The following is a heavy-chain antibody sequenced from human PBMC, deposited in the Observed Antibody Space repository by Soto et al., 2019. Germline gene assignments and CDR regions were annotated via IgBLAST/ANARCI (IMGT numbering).Heavy chain of an antibody. V-gene: IGHV1-3*01. D-gene: IGHD6-13*01. J-gene: IGHJ4*02. CDR2: INAGNGNT. CDR3: ARERRSSSWYLASDFDY. CDR1: GYTFTSYA. Sequence: ASVKVSCKASGYTFTSYAMHWVRQAPGQRLEWIRWINAGNGNTKYSQKFQGRVTITRDTSASTAYMELSSLRSEDTAVYYCARERRSSSWYLASDFDYWGQGTLVTVSS.